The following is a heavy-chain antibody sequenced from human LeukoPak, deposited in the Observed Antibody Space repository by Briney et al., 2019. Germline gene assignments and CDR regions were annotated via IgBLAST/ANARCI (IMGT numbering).Heavy chain of an antibody. CDR1: GFTFSSYW. J-gene: IGHJ4*02. Sequence: PGGSLRLSCAASGFTFSSYWMSWVRQAPGKGLEWVANIRQDGSEKYYVDSVKGRFTISRDNAKNSLYLQMNSLRAEDTAVYYCARDSNPYYYDSSGPADYWGQGTLVTISS. CDR3: ARDSNPYYYDSSGPADY. CDR2: IRQDGSEK. V-gene: IGHV3-7*01. D-gene: IGHD3-22*01.